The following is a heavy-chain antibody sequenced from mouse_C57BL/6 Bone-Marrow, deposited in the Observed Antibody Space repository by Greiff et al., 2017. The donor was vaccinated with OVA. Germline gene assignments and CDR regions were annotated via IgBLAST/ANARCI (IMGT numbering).Heavy chain of an antibody. Sequence: EVKLVESGGDLVKPGGSLKLSCAASGFTFSSYGMSWVRQTPDKRLEWVATISSGGSYTYYPDSVKGRFTISRDNAKNTRYLQMSSLKSEDTAMYYCARHGDYGSFFDYWGQGTTLTVSS. CDR3: ARHGDYGSFFDY. D-gene: IGHD1-1*01. J-gene: IGHJ2*01. V-gene: IGHV5-6*01. CDR1: GFTFSSYG. CDR2: ISSGGSYT.